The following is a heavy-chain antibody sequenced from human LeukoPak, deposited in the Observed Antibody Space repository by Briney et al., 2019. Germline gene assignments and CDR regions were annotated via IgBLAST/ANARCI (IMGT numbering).Heavy chain of an antibody. CDR2: LRGNGDA. V-gene: IGHV3-23*01. CDR3: AKASWVSTADAVL. J-gene: IGHJ4*02. Sequence: PGGSPTLSCVASGFTFSSYAMSWVRETPARGLEWVSSLRGNGDAFYADSVKGRFTLSRDESRNTVYIQLNKLRVEDTAIYYCAKASWVSTADAVLWGQGTVVTVSS. CDR1: GFTFSSYA. D-gene: IGHD3-16*01.